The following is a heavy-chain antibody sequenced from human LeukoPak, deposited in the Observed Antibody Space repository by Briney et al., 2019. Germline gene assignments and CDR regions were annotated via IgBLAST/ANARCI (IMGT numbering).Heavy chain of an antibody. D-gene: IGHD6-13*01. CDR2: IYHSGST. CDR3: ARVGSSSWTYYYYYYMDV. Sequence: SETLSLTCTVSGYSISSGYYWGWIRQPPGKGLEWIGSIYHSGSTYYNPSLKSRVTISVDTSKNQFSLKLSSVTAADTAVYYCARVGSSSWTYYYYYYMDVWGKGTTVTVSS. V-gene: IGHV4-38-2*02. J-gene: IGHJ6*03. CDR1: GYSISSGYY.